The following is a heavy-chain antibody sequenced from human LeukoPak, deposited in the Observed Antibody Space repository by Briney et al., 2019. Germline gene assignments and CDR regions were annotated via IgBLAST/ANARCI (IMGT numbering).Heavy chain of an antibody. CDR3: AREAVTRVWFDP. Sequence: PSETLSLSCAVSGYSITSGYYWGWSRQTPGKGLEWIGSINHSGSTYYNPSLKSRVTISVDTSKNQFSLQLNSVTAADTAVYYCAREAVTRVWFDPWGQGTLVIVSS. V-gene: IGHV4-38-2*02. J-gene: IGHJ5*02. CDR1: GYSITSGYY. D-gene: IGHD6-19*01. CDR2: INHSGST.